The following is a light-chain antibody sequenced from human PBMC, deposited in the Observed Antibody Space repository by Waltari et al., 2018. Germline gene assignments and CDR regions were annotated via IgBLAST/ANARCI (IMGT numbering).Light chain of an antibody. J-gene: IGKJ2*01. CDR2: GVS. CDR1: QSLTKRY. V-gene: IGKV3-20*01. Sequence: VLTQSPGALSLPPGERVTLSCRASQSLTKRYLAWYQQKPGQAPRLLIYGVSSRAAGIPDRFSGSGSGTDFTLTISRLEPEDFAVYYCQQYGSSIMYTFGQGTKLEIK. CDR3: QQYGSSIMYT.